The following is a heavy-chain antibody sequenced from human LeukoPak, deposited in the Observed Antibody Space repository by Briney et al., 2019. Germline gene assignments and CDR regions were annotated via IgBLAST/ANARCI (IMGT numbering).Heavy chain of an antibody. CDR3: ALPLWFGALDV. Sequence: GGSLRLSCAASGFTFSSYAMSWVRQAPGKGLEWVAVISYDGSNKYYADSVKGRFTISRDNSKNTLYLQMNSLRAEDTAVYYCALPLWFGALDVWGQGTTVTVSS. J-gene: IGHJ6*02. CDR1: GFTFSSYA. CDR2: ISYDGSNK. V-gene: IGHV3-30-3*01. D-gene: IGHD3-10*01.